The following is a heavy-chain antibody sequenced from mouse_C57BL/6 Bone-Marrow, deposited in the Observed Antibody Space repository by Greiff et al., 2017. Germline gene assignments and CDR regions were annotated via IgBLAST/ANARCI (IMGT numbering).Heavy chain of an antibody. CDR3: ARHGYYGSSYFYYFDY. CDR2: ISSGGSYT. CDR1: GFTFSSYG. V-gene: IGHV5-6*01. J-gene: IGHJ2*01. D-gene: IGHD1-1*01. Sequence: EVQLQESGGDLVKPGGSLKLSCAASGFTFSSYGMSWVRQTPVKRLEWVATISSGGSYTYYPDSVKGRFTISRDNAKNTLYLQMSSLKSEDTAMYYCARHGYYGSSYFYYFDYWGQGTTLTVSS.